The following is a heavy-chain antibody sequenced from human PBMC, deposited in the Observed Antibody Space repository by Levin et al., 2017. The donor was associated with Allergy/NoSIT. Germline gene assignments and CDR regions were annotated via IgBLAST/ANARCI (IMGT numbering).Heavy chain of an antibody. V-gene: IGHV3-15*01. Sequence: GESLKISCAASGFTFSSPWLTWVRQAPGKGLEWVGRILSKADRGTTEYAAPVKGRFSISRDDSKNTLFLQMNSLKTEDTAVYYCTATLGYWGQGTLVTVSS. CDR3: TATLGY. D-gene: IGHD7-27*01. CDR2: ILSKADRGTT. J-gene: IGHJ4*02. CDR1: GFTFSSPW.